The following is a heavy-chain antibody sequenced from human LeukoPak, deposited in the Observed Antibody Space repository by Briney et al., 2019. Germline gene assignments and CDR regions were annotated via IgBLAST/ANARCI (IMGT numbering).Heavy chain of an antibody. D-gene: IGHD2-15*01. CDR1: GDSVSSNSAA. J-gene: IGHJ4*02. Sequence: SQTLSLTCAISGDSVSSNSAAWNWIRQSPSRGLEWLGRTYYRSKWYNDYAVSVKSRITINPDTSKNQFSLKLSSVTAADTAVYYCARHAGVAAPFDYWGQGTLVTVSS. CDR2: TYYRSKWYN. V-gene: IGHV6-1*01. CDR3: ARHAGVAAPFDY.